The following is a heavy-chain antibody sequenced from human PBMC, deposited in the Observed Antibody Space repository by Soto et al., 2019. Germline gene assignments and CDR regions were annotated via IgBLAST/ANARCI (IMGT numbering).Heavy chain of an antibody. CDR2: IYYSGST. CDR3: AGAGDGWFDP. Sequence: SETLSLTCTVSGGSISSYYWSWIRQPPGKGLEWIGYIYYSGSTNYNPSLKSRVTISVDTSKNQFSLKLSSVTAADTAVYYCAGAGDGWFDPWGQGTLVTVSS. D-gene: IGHD7-27*01. V-gene: IGHV4-59*01. J-gene: IGHJ5*02. CDR1: GGSISSYY.